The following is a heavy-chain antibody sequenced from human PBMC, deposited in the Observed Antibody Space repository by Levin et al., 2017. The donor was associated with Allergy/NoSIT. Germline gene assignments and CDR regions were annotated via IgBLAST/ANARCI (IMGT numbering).Heavy chain of an antibody. V-gene: IGHV4-39*01. Sequence: SQTLSLTCSVSGGSVSDGLYHWGWIRQPPGKGLEWIASAYYLGNTYYNPSLKSRVTISVDTSKNQFSLKVTSVTAADTAVYYCPRLANGIPSDNWGQGTLVTVSS. CDR2: AYYLGNT. J-gene: IGHJ4*02. CDR3: PRLANGIPSDN. D-gene: IGHD1-1*01. CDR1: GGSVSDGLYH.